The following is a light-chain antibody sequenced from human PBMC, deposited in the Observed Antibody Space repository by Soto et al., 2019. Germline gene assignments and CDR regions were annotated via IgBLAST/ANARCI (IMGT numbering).Light chain of an antibody. Sequence: EIELTKSAFTLSVSPGERVTLSCRASQFVXNSLAWYQQRPGQPPRFLXDGASTRAAGISERFSGSGSATEFTLTISSLRSEDFAVYYCQQSSNGTRTFGQGTKVDI. J-gene: IGKJ1*01. CDR2: GAS. CDR3: QQSSNGTRT. CDR1: QFVXNS. V-gene: IGKV3-15*01.